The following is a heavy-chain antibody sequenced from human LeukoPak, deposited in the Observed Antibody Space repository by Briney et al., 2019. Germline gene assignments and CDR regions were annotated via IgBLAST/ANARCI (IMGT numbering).Heavy chain of an antibody. CDR1: GGSISSGDYY. J-gene: IGHJ4*02. V-gene: IGHV4-30-4*01. CDR3: ARDRGYSYGRPYYFDY. D-gene: IGHD5-18*01. Sequence: SETLSLTCTVSGGSISSGDYYWSWIRQPRGKGLEWIGYIYYSGSTYYNPSLKSRVTISVDTSKNQFSLKLSSVTAADTAVYYCARDRGYSYGRPYYFDYWGQGTLVTVSS. CDR2: IYYSGST.